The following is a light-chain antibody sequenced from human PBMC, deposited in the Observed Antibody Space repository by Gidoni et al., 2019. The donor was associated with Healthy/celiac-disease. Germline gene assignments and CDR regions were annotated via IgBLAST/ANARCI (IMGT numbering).Light chain of an antibody. CDR2: GKN. V-gene: IGLV3-19*01. CDR3: NSRDSSGNHLV. CDR1: SLRSYY. Sequence: SSELTQDPAVSVALGQTVRITCQGDSLRSYYASWYQHKPGQAPVRVIYGKNNRPSGIPDRFSGSSSGNTASLTITGAQAEDEADYYCNSRDSSGNHLVFGGGTKLTVL. J-gene: IGLJ2*01.